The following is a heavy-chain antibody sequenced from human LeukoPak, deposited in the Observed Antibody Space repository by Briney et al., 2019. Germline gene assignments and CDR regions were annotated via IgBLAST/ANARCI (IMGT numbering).Heavy chain of an antibody. CDR2: IRSETYGGTT. V-gene: IGHV3-49*03. CDR3: TRDPAGYAYGYSFFDY. J-gene: IGHJ4*02. D-gene: IGHD3-22*01. Sequence: GGYLRLSYTASGFNFGDYAMSWFRQTPGKGLEWVGFIRSETYGGTTEYAASVKGRFSISRDDSKSIAYLQMNSLKTEDTAVYFCTRDPAGYAYGYSFFDYWGQGTLVTVSS. CDR1: GFNFGDYA.